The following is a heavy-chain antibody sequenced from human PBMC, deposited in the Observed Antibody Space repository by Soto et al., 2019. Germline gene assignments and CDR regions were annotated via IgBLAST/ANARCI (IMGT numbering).Heavy chain of an antibody. CDR1: GFTFSSYW. D-gene: IGHD3-3*01. Sequence: GGSLRLSCAASGFTFSSYWMSWVRQAPGKGLEWVANIKQDGSEKYYVDSVKGRFTISRDNAKNSLYLQMNSLRAEDTAVYYCARDWHYDLWSGYYSDFDYWGQGTLVTVSS. J-gene: IGHJ4*02. CDR3: ARDWHYDLWSGYYSDFDY. CDR2: IKQDGSEK. V-gene: IGHV3-7*01.